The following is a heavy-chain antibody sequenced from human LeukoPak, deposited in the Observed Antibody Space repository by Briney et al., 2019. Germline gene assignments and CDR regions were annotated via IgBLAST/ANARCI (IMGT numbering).Heavy chain of an antibody. CDR3: AGSYYGSSQYFDY. D-gene: IGHD3-10*01. CDR1: GGSISSYY. Sequence: SETLSPTCTVSGGSISSYYWSWIRQPLGKGLEWIGYIYYSGSTNYNPSLKSRVTISVDTSKNQFSLKLSSVTAAATAVYYCAGSYYGSSQYFDYWGQGTLVTVSS. CDR2: IYYSGST. V-gene: IGHV4-59*01. J-gene: IGHJ4*02.